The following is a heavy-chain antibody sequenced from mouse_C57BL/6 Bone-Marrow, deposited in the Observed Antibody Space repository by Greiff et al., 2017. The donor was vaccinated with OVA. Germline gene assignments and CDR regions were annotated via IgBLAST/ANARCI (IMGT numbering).Heavy chain of an antibody. CDR2: IDPETCGT. V-gene: IGHV1-15*01. Sequence: VQLQESGAELVRPGASVTLSCKASGYTFTDYEMHWVKQTPVHGLEWIGAIDPETCGTAYNQKFKGKAILTADKSSSTAYMELRSLTSEDSAVYYCTRFDYWGQGTTLTVSS. J-gene: IGHJ2*01. CDR3: TRFDY. CDR1: GYTFTDYE.